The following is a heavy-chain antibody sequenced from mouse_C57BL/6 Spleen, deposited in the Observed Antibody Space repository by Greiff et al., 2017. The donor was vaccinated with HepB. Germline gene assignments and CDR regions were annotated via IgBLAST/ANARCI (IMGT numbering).Heavy chain of an antibody. CDR3: TYVGNFFDY. V-gene: IGHV1-15*01. CDR2: IDPETGGT. Sequence: QVHVKQSGAELVRPGASVTLSCKASGYTFTDYEMHWVKQTPVHGLEWIGAIDPETGGTAYNQKFKGKAILTADKSSSTAYMELRSLTSEDSAVYYCTYVGNFFDYWGQGTTLTVSS. J-gene: IGHJ2*01. CDR1: GYTFTDYE.